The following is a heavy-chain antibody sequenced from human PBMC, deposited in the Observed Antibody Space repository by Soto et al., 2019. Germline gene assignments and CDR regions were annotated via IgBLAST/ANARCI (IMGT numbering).Heavy chain of an antibody. Sequence: EVQLLGSGGGLVQPGGSLRLSCEDAGFTLGSYAMRWVRLAPGKGLEWVAQISASGSRTNYADSVRGRFTISRDDSMSTLYLQMNSLRVEDTAVYYCARAVATISYYGMDVWGQGTTVTVSS. V-gene: IGHV3-23*01. CDR1: GFTLGSYA. D-gene: IGHD5-12*01. CDR2: ISASGSRT. CDR3: ARAVATISYYGMDV. J-gene: IGHJ6*02.